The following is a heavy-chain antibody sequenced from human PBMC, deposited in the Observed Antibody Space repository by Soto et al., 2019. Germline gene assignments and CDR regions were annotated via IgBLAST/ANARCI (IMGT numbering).Heavy chain of an antibody. V-gene: IGHV4-4*02. J-gene: IGHJ4*02. CDR2: MYHRGST. CDR1: GDSISSNNW. Sequence: ETLSLTCAVSGDSISSNNWWNWVRQPPGKGLEWIGEMYHRGSTNYNPSLKSRVTISVDTSKNLFSLKLSSVTAADTAVYYCARSVGATFLDFWGQGTLVTVSS. D-gene: IGHD1-26*01. CDR3: ARSVGATFLDF.